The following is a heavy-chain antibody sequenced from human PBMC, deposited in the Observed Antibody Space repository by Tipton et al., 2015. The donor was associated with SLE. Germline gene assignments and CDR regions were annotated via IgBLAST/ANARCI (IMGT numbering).Heavy chain of an antibody. CDR3: ARGVMTEWYFDL. Sequence: TLSLTCAVYGGSFSSGGYYWSWIRQHPGKGLEWIGYIYYSGCTYYNPSLKSRVTISVDTSKNQFSLKLSSVTAADTAVYYCARGVMTEWYFDLWGRGTLVTVSS. V-gene: IGHV4-31*11. CDR2: IYYSGCT. CDR1: GGSFSSGGYY. J-gene: IGHJ2*01. D-gene: IGHD3-16*01.